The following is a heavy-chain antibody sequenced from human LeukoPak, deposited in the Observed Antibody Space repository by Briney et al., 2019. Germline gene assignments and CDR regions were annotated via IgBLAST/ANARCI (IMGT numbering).Heavy chain of an antibody. V-gene: IGHV4-59*01. CDR3: AKGDDYGDYGGPFDY. J-gene: IGHJ4*02. Sequence: PSETLSLTCTVSGGSFTNYYWSWIRQPPGKGLEWIGYIYNSGSTTYNPSLKSRVSISQDTSKNQFSLRLSSVTAADTAVYYCAKGDDYGDYGGPFDYWGQGTLVTVSS. CDR2: IYNSGST. CDR1: GGSFTNYY. D-gene: IGHD4-17*01.